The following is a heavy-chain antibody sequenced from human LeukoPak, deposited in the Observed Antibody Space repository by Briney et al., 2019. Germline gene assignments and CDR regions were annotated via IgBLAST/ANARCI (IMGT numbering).Heavy chain of an antibody. CDR3: ARGGYCSGGSCYFDY. CDR1: GGSFSGYY. CDR2: INHSGST. Sequence: SETLSLTCAVYGGSFSGYYWSWIRQPPGKGLEWIGEINHSGSTNYNPSLKSRVTISVDTSKNQFSLKLSSVTAADTAVYYCARGGYCSGGSCYFDYWGQGTLVTVSS. J-gene: IGHJ4*02. D-gene: IGHD2-15*01. V-gene: IGHV4-34*01.